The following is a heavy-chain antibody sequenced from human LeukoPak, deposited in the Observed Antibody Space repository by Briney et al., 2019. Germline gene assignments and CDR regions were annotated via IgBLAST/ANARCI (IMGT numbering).Heavy chain of an antibody. CDR2: ISSSGSTI. J-gene: IGHJ5*02. V-gene: IGHV3-48*03. D-gene: IGHD3-9*01. CDR1: GFTLSSYD. Sequence: GGSLRLSCTASGFTLSSYDMNWVRQAPGKGVEWVSYISSSGSTIYNADSVKGRFTITSDNAKKTLYLQMNSLRAEDTAVYYCARNTYDKRFDPWGQGTLVTVSS. CDR3: ARNTYDKRFDP.